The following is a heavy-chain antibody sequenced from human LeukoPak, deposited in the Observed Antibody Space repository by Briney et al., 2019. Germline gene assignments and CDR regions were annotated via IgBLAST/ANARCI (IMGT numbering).Heavy chain of an antibody. CDR2: ISGSGGST. D-gene: IGHD5-18*01. V-gene: IGHV3-23*01. CDR3: AEDQEAMVLYWFDP. J-gene: IGHJ5*02. CDR1: GFTFSSYA. Sequence: GGSLRLSCAASGFTFSSYAMSWVRQAPGKGLEWVSAISGSGGSTYYADSVKGRFTISRDNSKNTLYLQMNSLRAEDTAVYYCAEDQEAMVLYWFDPWGQGTLVTVSS.